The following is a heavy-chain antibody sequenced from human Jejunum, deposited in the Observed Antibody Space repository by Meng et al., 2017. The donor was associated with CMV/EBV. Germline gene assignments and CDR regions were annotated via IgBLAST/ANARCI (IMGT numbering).Heavy chain of an antibody. D-gene: IGHD3-22*01. V-gene: IGHV3-30*02. CDR2: IRYDGNNK. CDR3: AKDPMDYYDSSGYYANY. J-gene: IGHJ4*02. Sequence: CSTYGMHWVRQAPGKGLEWVAFIRYDGNNKYYADSVKGRFSISRDNSKNTVYLQMNSLRTEDTAVYYCAKDPMDYYDSSGYYANYWGQGTLVTVSS. CDR1: CSTYG.